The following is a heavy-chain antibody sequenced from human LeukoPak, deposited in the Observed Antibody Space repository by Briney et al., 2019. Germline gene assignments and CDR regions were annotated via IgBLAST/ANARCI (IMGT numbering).Heavy chain of an antibody. J-gene: IGHJ4*02. D-gene: IGHD6-19*01. V-gene: IGHV4-34*01. Sequence: TSETLSLTCAVYGGSFSGYYWSWIRQPPGKGLEWIGEINHSGSTNYNPSLKSRVTISVDTSKNQFSLKLSSVTAADTAVYYCARVPVGTAVAGSVGRRFDYWGQGTLVTVSS. CDR3: ARVPVGTAVAGSVGRRFDY. CDR2: INHSGST. CDR1: GGSFSGYY.